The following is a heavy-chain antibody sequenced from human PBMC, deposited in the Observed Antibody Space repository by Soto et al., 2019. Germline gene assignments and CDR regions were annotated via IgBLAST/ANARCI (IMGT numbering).Heavy chain of an antibody. CDR1: GFTFSSYS. V-gene: IGHV3-21*01. CDR2: ISSSSSYI. D-gene: IGHD2-15*01. CDR3: ARADGGNHGDY. J-gene: IGHJ4*02. Sequence: GGSLRLSCAASGFTFSSYSMNWVRQAPGKGLEWVSSISSSSSYIYYADSVKGRFTISRDNAKNSLYLQMNSLRAEDTAVYYCARADGGNHGDYWGQGTLVTVSS.